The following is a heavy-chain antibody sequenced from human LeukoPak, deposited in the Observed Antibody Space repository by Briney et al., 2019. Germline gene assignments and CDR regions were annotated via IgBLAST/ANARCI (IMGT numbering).Heavy chain of an antibody. CDR3: ARYIPTDAFDI. CDR2: IHYSGST. V-gene: IGHV4-39*07. J-gene: IGHJ3*02. Sequence: PSETLSLTCTVSGGSISSSSYYWGWIRQPPGKGLEWIGSIHYSGSTYYNPSLKSRVTISVDTSKNQFSLKLSSVTAADTAVYYCARYIPTDAFDIWGQGTMVTVSS. CDR1: GGSISSSSYY. D-gene: IGHD2-2*02.